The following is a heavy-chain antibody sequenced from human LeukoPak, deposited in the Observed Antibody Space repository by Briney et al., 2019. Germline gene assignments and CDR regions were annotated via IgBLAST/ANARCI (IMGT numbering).Heavy chain of an antibody. J-gene: IGHJ4*02. Sequence: MSSETLSLTCTVSGGSISSGSYYWSWIRQPAGKGLEWIGRIYTSGSTNYNPSLKSRVTISVDTSKNQFSLKLSSVTAADTAVYYCASLIAAAGNFDYWGQGTLVTVSS. CDR3: ASLIAAAGNFDY. CDR2: IYTSGST. CDR1: GGSISSGSYY. V-gene: IGHV4-61*02. D-gene: IGHD6-13*01.